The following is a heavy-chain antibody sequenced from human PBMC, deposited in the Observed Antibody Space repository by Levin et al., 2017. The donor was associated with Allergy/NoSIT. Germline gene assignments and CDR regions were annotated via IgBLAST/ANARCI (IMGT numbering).Heavy chain of an antibody. CDR3: AKDDGTAYYSFDS. Sequence: GGSLRLSCAASGFTFSTYAMNWVRQAPGQGLEWVSSVSDGGDYTFYADSVKGRFTISRDNSKNTLEHQMNSLRAEDTALYYCAKDDGTAYYSFDSWGQGTLVTVSS. CDR1: GFTFSTYA. J-gene: IGHJ4*02. CDR2: VSDGGDYT. V-gene: IGHV3-23*01. D-gene: IGHD1-26*01.